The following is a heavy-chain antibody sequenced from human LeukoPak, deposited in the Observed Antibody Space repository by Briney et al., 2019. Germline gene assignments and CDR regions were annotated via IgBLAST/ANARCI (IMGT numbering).Heavy chain of an antibody. CDR2: ISAYNGNT. D-gene: IGHD2-2*01. CDR3: ARDWAYCSSTSCYGPEWRFGP. Sequence: GASVKVSCKASGYTFTSYGISWVRQAPGQGLEWMGWISAYNGNTNYAQKLQGRVTMTTDTSTSTAYMELRSLRSDDTAVYYCARDWAYCSSTSCYGPEWRFGPWGQGTLVTVSS. J-gene: IGHJ5*02. V-gene: IGHV1-18*01. CDR1: GYTFTSYG.